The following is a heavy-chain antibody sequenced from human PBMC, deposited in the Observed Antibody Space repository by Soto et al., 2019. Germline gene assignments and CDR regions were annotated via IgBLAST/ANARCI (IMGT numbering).Heavy chain of an antibody. CDR1: GFTFSDHY. V-gene: IGHV3-72*01. J-gene: IGHJ4*02. CDR3: ARVHSNAYYYVY. CDR2: IRDKVHSYTT. Sequence: HPVGSLRLSCAASGFTFSDHYMDWVRQAPGKGLEWVARIRDKVHSYTTEYAASVRGRFAISRDDSQNSLWLQMNSLKTEDTAVYYCARVHSNAYYYVYWGQGTLVTVSS. D-gene: IGHD3-16*01.